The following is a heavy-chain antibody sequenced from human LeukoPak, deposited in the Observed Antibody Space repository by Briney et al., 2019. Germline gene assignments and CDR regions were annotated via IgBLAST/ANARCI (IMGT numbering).Heavy chain of an antibody. CDR1: GFTFSSYW. Sequence: GGSLRLSCEGSGFTFSSYWMNWVRQAPGKGLEWVANIKQDGSERYYVDSVKGQFTISRDNAKNSLYLQMNSLRDDDTAMYYCARGASGHSSNWNFPYYYYYMDVWGKGTTVTISS. D-gene: IGHD6-13*01. CDR2: IKQDGSER. J-gene: IGHJ6*03. CDR3: ARGASGHSSNWNFPYYYYYMDV. V-gene: IGHV3-7*01.